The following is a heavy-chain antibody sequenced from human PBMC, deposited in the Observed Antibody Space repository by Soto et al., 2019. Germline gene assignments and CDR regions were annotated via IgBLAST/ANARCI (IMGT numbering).Heavy chain of an antibody. V-gene: IGHV3-53*01. CDR2: IYTGGTT. CDR1: GFTVSSSNY. J-gene: IGHJ4*02. D-gene: IGHD5-12*01. Sequence: EVQLVESGGGLIQPGGSLRLSCVVSGFTVSSSNYMSWVRQAPGKGLEWVSVIYTGGTTYYADSVKGRFTISRDNSKNTLSLQMNSLRAEDTAVYYCHGYGYWGQGTLVTVSS. CDR3: HGYGY.